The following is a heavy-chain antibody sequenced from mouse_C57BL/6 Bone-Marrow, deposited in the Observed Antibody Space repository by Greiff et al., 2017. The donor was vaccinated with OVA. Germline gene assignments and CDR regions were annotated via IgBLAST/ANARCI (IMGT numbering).Heavy chain of an antibody. CDR3: ARHDFYDGFSYAMDY. J-gene: IGHJ4*01. CDR1: GFTFSSYG. CDR2: ISSGGSYT. D-gene: IGHD2-3*01. V-gene: IGHV5-6*01. Sequence: EVKVIESGGDLVKPGGSLKLSCAASGFTFSSYGMSWVRQTPDKRLEWVATISSGGSYTYYPDSVKGRFTISRDNAKNTLYLQMSSLKSEDTAMYYCARHDFYDGFSYAMDYWGQGTSVTVSS.